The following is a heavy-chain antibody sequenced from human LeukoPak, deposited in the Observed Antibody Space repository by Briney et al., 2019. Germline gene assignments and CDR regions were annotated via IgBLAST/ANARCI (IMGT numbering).Heavy chain of an antibody. V-gene: IGHV3-66*01. D-gene: IGHD6-19*01. CDR1: GFTVSSNY. CDR3: AREKSGWLDDAFDI. Sequence: GGSLRLSCAASGFTVSSNYMSWVRQAPGKGLEWVSVIYSGGSTYYADSVKGRFTISRDNSKNTLYLQMNSLRAEDTAVYYCAREKSGWLDDAFDIWGQGTMVTVSS. J-gene: IGHJ3*02. CDR2: IYSGGST.